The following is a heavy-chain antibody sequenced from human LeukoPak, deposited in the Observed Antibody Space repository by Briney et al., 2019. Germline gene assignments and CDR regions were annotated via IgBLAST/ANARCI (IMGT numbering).Heavy chain of an antibody. D-gene: IGHD3-10*01. CDR2: VWYDGTTK. Sequence: GGSLRLSCAASGFTFSSYGMHWVRQAQGKGLEWVAAVWYDGTTKYYADCVRGRFTISRDNSKNTLHLQMNSLTAEDTAVYYCARDHEEVHDAFDIWGQGTMVTVSS. CDR3: ARDHEEVHDAFDI. V-gene: IGHV3-33*01. J-gene: IGHJ3*02. CDR1: GFTFSSYG.